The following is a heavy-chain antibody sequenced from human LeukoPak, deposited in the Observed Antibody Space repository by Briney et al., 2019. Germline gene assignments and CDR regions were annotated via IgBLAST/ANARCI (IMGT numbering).Heavy chain of an antibody. V-gene: IGHV3-21*01. Sequence: PGGSLRLSCAASGFTFSRYSMNWVRQAPGKGLEWVSSISISSNYIYYTDSVKGRFTISRDNAKNSLYLQMNSLRAEDTAVYYCARDQRGYSYGYDAFDIWGQGTMVTVSS. CDR1: GFTFSRYS. CDR3: ARDQRGYSYGYDAFDI. J-gene: IGHJ3*02. CDR2: ISISSNYI. D-gene: IGHD5-18*01.